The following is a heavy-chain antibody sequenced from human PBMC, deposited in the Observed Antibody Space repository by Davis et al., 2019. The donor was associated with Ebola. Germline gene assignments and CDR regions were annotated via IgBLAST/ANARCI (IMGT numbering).Heavy chain of an antibody. CDR2: IWYDGSNK. CDR1: GFTFSSYA. D-gene: IGHD3-22*01. CDR3: AREGRERRVYDSSGYYGSLGY. Sequence: PGGSLRLSCAASGFTFSSYAMHWVRQAPGKGLEWVTVIWYDGSNKYYADSVKGRFTISRDNSKNTLYLQMNSLRAEDTAVYYCAREGRERRVYDSSGYYGSLGYWGQGTLVTVSS. J-gene: IGHJ4*02. V-gene: IGHV3-33*08.